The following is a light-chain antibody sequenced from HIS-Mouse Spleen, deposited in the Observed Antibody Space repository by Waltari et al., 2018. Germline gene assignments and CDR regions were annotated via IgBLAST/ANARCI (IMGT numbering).Light chain of an antibody. V-gene: IGLV2-23*01. Sequence: QSALTQPASVSGSPGQSITISCTGTSSDVVSYNLVSWYQQPPGKAPKLMSYEGSKRPSGVSNRFSGSKSGNTASLTISGLQAEDEGDYYCCSYAGSSTVVFGGGTKLTVL. J-gene: IGLJ2*01. CDR2: EGS. CDR1: SSDVVSYNL. CDR3: CSYAGSSTVV.